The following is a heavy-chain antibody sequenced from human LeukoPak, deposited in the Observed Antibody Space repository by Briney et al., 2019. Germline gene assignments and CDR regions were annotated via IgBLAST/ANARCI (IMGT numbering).Heavy chain of an antibody. D-gene: IGHD4-11*01. V-gene: IGHV3-33*05. CDR1: GFTFSSCG. CDR2: ISYDGSNK. CDR3: ARVRPGSNYVDFDY. J-gene: IGHJ4*02. Sequence: GRPLRLSCAASGFTFSSCGMHWVRQAPGKGLEWVAVISYDGSNKYYAGSVKGRFTISRDNSKSTLYLQMNSLRAEDTAVYYCARVRPGSNYVDFDYWGQGTLVTVSS.